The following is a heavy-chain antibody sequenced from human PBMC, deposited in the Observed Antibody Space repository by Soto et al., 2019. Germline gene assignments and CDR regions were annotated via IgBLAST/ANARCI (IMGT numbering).Heavy chain of an antibody. CDR3: ATSQKGYNWNYFDH. V-gene: IGHV4-39*01. J-gene: IGHJ4*02. Sequence: SETRSLTCAVSGASISGSYYYWAWLRQSPGKGPEWIGSVFYTGFTSYNPSLESRVSVSVDTSKSQFSLKLSAVTAADTAVYYCATSQKGYNWNYFDHWGQGALVTVSS. D-gene: IGHD1-20*01. CDR2: VFYTGFT. CDR1: GASISGSYYY.